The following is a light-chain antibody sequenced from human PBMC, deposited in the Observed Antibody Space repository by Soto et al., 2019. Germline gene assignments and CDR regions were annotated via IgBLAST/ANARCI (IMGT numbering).Light chain of an antibody. J-gene: IGLJ1*01. CDR3: CSYAGSYSYV. V-gene: IGLV2-11*01. CDR1: SSDVGGYNY. CDR2: DVI. Sequence: QAALTQPRSVSGSPGQSVTISCTGTSSDVGGYNYVSWYQHHSGKAPKLMIHDVIKRPSVVPDRFSGSKSGITASLTISGLQAEDEADYYCCSYAGSYSYVFGTGTKLTVL.